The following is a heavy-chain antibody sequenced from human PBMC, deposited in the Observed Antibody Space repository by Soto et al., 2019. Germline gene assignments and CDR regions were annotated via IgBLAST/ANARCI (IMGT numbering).Heavy chain of an antibody. CDR3: GYTYDFWRIDY. D-gene: IGHD3-3*01. CDR2: ISYDGSNK. J-gene: IGHJ4*02. Sequence: GGSLRLSCAASGFTFSSYAMHWVRQAPGKGLEWVAVISYDGSNKYYADSVKGRFTISRDNSKNTLYLQMNSLRAEDTAVYYCGYTYDFWRIDYWGQGTLVTVSS. CDR1: GFTFSSYA. V-gene: IGHV3-30-3*01.